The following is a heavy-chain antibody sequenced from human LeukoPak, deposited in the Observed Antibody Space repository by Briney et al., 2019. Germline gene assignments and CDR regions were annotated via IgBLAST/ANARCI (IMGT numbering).Heavy chain of an antibody. CDR3: AKLGSGSFFTAFDD. Sequence: PGGSLRLSCVASGFTFSTYAMSWVRQAPGKGLEWVSVIGGSGTTTYYADSVKGRFTISRDKSKNTLYLQTNSLRAEDTAVYYCAKLGSGSFFTAFDDWGQGTLVTVSS. V-gene: IGHV3-23*01. D-gene: IGHD3-10*01. CDR1: GFTFSTYA. CDR2: IGGSGTTT. J-gene: IGHJ4*02.